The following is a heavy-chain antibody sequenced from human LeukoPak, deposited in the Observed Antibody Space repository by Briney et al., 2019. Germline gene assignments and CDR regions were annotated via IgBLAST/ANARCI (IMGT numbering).Heavy chain of an antibody. J-gene: IGHJ4*02. CDR3: ARVGYGDYIDY. V-gene: IGHV4-59*01. CDR1: GGSISSYY. CDR2: IYYSGST. Sequence: PSETLSLTCTVSGGSISSYYWSWIRQTPGKGLEWIGYIYYSGSTNYNPSLKSRVTISVDTSKNQFSLKLSSVTAADTAVYYCARVGYGDYIDYWGQGTLVTVSS. D-gene: IGHD4-17*01.